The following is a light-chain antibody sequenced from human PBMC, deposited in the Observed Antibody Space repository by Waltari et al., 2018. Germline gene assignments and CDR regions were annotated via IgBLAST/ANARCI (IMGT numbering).Light chain of an antibody. J-gene: IGLJ2*01. CDR1: ALPKHY. Sequence: SYRLTQPPSVSVPPGQTARITCSGDALPKHYSFWYQQKAGPAPVLVIYKDTERASGIPERLSGASSGTTVTLTIRGAQAEDEADYYCQSADGSGAYRAFGGGTKLTVL. V-gene: IGLV3-25*03. CDR2: KDT. CDR3: QSADGSGAYRA.